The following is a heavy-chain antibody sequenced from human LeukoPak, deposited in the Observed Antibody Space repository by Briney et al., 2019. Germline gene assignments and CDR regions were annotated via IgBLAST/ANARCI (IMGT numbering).Heavy chain of an antibody. CDR1: GFTFTSSA. D-gene: IGHD4-17*01. V-gene: IGHV1-58*01. Sequence: GASVKVSCKASGFTFTSSAVQWVRQARGQRLEWIGWIVVGSGNTNYAQKFQERVTITRDMSTSTAYMELSSLRSEDTAVYYCAAGLTPTVTTPRVLDYYYGMDVWGKGPRSPSPQ. CDR3: AAGLTPTVTTPRVLDYYYGMDV. J-gene: IGHJ6*01. CDR2: IVVGSGNT.